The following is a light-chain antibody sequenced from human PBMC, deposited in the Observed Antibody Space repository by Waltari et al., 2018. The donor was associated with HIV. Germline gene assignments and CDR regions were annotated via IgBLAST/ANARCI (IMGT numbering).Light chain of an antibody. Sequence: EIVLPQSPGILSVSPGESATLSSRTSPNVSRELALYQPRPGQSPRLLIVSTSTRAIGVPARFSVSGFGTEFTLTISSQQSEDIGVYDCEEYYGKSPMYTFGQGTKVEIK. CDR2: STS. V-gene: IGKV3-15*01. CDR3: EEYYGKSPMYT. CDR1: PNVSRE. J-gene: IGKJ2*01.